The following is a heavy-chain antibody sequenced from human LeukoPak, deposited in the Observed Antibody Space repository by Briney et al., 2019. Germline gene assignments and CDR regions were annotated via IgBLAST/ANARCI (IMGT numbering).Heavy chain of an antibody. V-gene: IGHV1-8*01. J-gene: IGHJ3*02. Sequence: GASGKVSCKASGYTFTSYDINWVRQATGQGLEWMGWMNPNSGNTGYAQKFQGRVTMTRNTSISTAYMELSSLRSEDTAVYYCARLRGYSYDDAFDIWGQGTMVTVSS. CDR2: MNPNSGNT. D-gene: IGHD5-18*01. CDR3: ARLRGYSYDDAFDI. CDR1: GYTFTSYD.